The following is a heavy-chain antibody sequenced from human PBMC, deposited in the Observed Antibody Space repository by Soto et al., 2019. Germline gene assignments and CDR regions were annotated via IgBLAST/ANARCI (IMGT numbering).Heavy chain of an antibody. J-gene: IGHJ6*02. V-gene: IGHV3-30-3*01. CDR2: ISYDGSNK. CDR3: ARDLQIVVPSSSSRGFSYYYHGMDV. CDR1: GFTFSSYA. Sequence: QSGGSLRLSCAASGFTFSSYAMHWVRQAPGKGLEWVAVISYDGSNKYYADSVKGRFTISRDNSKNTLYLQMNSLRAEDTAVYYCARDLQIVVPSSSSRGFSYYYHGMDVWGQGTTVTVSS. D-gene: IGHD2-2*01.